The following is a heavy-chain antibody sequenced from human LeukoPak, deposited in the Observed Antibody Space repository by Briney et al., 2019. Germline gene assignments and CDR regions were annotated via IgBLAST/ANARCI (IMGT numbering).Heavy chain of an antibody. CDR3: ARGTYYYDSSGYYYFDY. CDR1: DASINNWTYY. D-gene: IGHD3-22*01. J-gene: IGHJ4*02. V-gene: IGHV4-39*07. Sequence: SETLSLTCSGSDASINNWTYYWGWIRQPPGKGLEWIGSYNPSLKGRVTISEDTSKGQLSLKLSSLNAADTAVYYCARGTYYYDSSGYYYFDYWGQGTLVTVSS.